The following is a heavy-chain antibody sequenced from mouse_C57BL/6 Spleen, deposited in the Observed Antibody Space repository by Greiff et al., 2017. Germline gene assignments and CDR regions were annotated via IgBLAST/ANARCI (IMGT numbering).Heavy chain of an antibody. CDR1: GYTFTSYW. CDR2: IDPSDSYT. J-gene: IGHJ4*01. V-gene: IGHV1-50*01. D-gene: IGHD2-1*01. CDR3: ARGDWGKTMDY. Sequence: VQLQQSGAELVKPGASVKLSCKASGYTFTSYWMQWVKQRPGQGLEWIGEIDPSDSYTNYNQKFKGKATLTVDTSSSTAYMQLSSLTSEDSAVYYCARGDWGKTMDYWGQGTSVTVSS.